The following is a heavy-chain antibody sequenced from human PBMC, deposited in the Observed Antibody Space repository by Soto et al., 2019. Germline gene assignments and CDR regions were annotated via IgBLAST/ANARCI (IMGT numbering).Heavy chain of an antibody. Sequence: ASAKVSCKASGYTFTSYYIHWVRHAPGQGLEWMGIINPSGGSTSYAQKFQGRVTMTRDTSTSTVYMELSSLRSEDTAVYYCARGIGWYSSSWYLDYWGQGTLVTVSS. D-gene: IGHD6-13*01. J-gene: IGHJ4*02. CDR2: INPSGGST. CDR1: GYTFTSYY. V-gene: IGHV1-46*01. CDR3: ARGIGWYSSSWYLDY.